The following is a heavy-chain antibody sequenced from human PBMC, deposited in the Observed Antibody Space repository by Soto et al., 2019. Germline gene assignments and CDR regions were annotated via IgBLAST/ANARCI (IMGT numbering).Heavy chain of an antibody. CDR3: AKPADPNRDWVDP. Sequence: GGSLRLSCAGSGFTFSSYGMHWVRQAPGKGLEWVAVISYDGSNKYYADSVKSRFTISRDNSKNTLYLQMNSLRAEDTAVYYCAKPADPNRDWVDPWGQGTLVSVSS. CDR1: GFTFSSYG. V-gene: IGHV3-30*18. J-gene: IGHJ5*02. CDR2: ISYDGSNK. D-gene: IGHD2-2*01.